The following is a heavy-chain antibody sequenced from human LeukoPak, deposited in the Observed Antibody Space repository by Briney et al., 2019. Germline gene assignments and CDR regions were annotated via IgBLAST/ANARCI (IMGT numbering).Heavy chain of an antibody. J-gene: IGHJ5*02. CDR2: TSYDGGNK. Sequence: GRSLRLSCAASGSTFSTYGMHWVRQAPGKGLEWVAVTSYDGGNKYYADSVKGRFTISRDNSKNTLYLQMNSLRAEDTAVYYCAKSRGGYSYGDNWFDPWGQGTPVTVSS. CDR3: AKSRGGYSYGDNWFDP. V-gene: IGHV3-30*18. D-gene: IGHD5-18*01. CDR1: GSTFSTYG.